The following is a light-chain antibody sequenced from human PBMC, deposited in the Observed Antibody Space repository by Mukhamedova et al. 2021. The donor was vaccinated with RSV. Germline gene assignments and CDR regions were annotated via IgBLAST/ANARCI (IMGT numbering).Light chain of an antibody. V-gene: IGKV1-5*03. CDR3: QQYNSYPWT. J-gene: IGKJ1*01. Sequence: WYQRRVHGKALKLLIYSASALDRGVPPRISGSGSGTEFTLTISSLHADDFATYYCQQYNSYPWTFGQGTKVEIK. CDR2: SAS.